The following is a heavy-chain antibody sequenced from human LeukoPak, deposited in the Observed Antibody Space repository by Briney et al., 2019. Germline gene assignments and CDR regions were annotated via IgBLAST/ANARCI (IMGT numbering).Heavy chain of an antibody. J-gene: IGHJ4*02. V-gene: IGHV4-34*01. CDR3: ARGNDFWSGFRTYYFDY. CDR1: GGSFSGYC. D-gene: IGHD3-3*01. CDR2: INHSGST. Sequence: PSETLSLTCAVYGGSFSGYCWSWIRQPPGKGLEWIGEINHSGSTNYNPSLKSRVTISVDASKNQFSLKLSSVTAADTAVYYCARGNDFWSGFRTYYFDYWGQGTLVTVSS.